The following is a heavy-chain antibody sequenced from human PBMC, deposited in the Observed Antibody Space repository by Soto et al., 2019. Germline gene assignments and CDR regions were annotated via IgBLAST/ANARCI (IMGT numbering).Heavy chain of an antibody. V-gene: IGHV7-4-1*02. CDR2: INTNTGNP. CDR1: GYTFTSYA. J-gene: IGHJ3*02. Sequence: ASVKFSCKASGYTFTSYAMNWVRQAPGQGLEWMGWINTNTGNPTYAQGFTGRFVFSLDTSVSTAYLQISSLKAEDTAVYYCARQVAVAAYDAFDIWGQGTMVTVSS. CDR3: ARQVAVAAYDAFDI. D-gene: IGHD6-19*01.